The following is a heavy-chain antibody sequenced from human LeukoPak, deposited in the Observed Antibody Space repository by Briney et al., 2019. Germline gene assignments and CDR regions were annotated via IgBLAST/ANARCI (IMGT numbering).Heavy chain of an antibody. CDR3: AKRGYSSSWNFDS. D-gene: IGHD6-13*01. CDR1: GFTFSSYA. J-gene: IGHJ4*02. CDR2: ISYDGSNK. V-gene: IGHV3-30-3*02. Sequence: GRSLRPSCAASGFTFSSYAMHWVRQAPGKGLEWVAVISYDGSNKYYADSVKGRFTISRDNSKNTVSLQMNSLRAEDTAVYYCAKRGYSSSWNFDSWGQGTLVTVSS.